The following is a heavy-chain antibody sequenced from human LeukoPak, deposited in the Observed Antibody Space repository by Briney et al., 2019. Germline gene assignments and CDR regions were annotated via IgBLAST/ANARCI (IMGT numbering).Heavy chain of an antibody. CDR3: ASAGYYDSNGYYLSY. J-gene: IGHJ4*02. CDR1: GGSISSYY. Sequence: PSETLSLTCTVSGGSISSYYWSWIRQPAGKGLEWIGRIYSSVSTNYNPSLKSRVTMSVDTSKNQFSLKLNSVTAADTAVYYCASAGYYDSNGYYLSYWGQGTLVTVPS. D-gene: IGHD3-22*01. CDR2: IYSSVST. V-gene: IGHV4-4*07.